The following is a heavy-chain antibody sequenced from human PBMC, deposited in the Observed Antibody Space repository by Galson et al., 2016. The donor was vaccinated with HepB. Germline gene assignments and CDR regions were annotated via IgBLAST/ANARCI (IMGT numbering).Heavy chain of an antibody. J-gene: IGHJ6*02. D-gene: IGHD3-3*01. CDR1: XXTFTSYX. V-gene: IGHV1-46*01. CDR3: AREGGYYSFYYYGMDV. Sequence: KVSCKASXXTFTSYXXHWVRXAPGQGLEXXXIINPNADSTTYAQKFQGRVTMTRDTSASTVYMELSSLRSEDTAVYYCAREGGYYSFYYYGMDVWGQXXTVXXSS. CDR2: INPNADST.